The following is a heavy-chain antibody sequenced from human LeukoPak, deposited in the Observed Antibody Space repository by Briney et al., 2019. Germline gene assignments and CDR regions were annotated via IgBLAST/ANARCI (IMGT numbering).Heavy chain of an antibody. D-gene: IGHD2-15*01. V-gene: IGHV3-23*01. CDR3: ARPRLEYCSGGSCFDAFDI. J-gene: IGHJ3*02. CDR1: GFTFSSYG. Sequence: GGSLRLSCAASGFTFSSYGMSWVRQAPGKGLEWVSAISGSGGTTYNADSVKGRFTISRDNSKNTLYLQMNSLTAEDTAIYSCARPRLEYCSGGSCFDAFDIWGQGTMVTVSS. CDR2: ISGSGGTT.